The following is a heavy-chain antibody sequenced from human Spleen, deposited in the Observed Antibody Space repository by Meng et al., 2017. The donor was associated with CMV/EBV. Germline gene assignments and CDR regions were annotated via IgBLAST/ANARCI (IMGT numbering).Heavy chain of an antibody. J-gene: IGHJ4*02. D-gene: IGHD5-24*01. CDR2: VRYEGST. CDR3: ARACRQFNNGYLDA. V-gene: IGHV3-53*01. CDR1: GFSVTNTY. Sequence: GESLKISCAASGFSVTNTYMTWVRQAPGKGLGWVSFVRYEGSTMYTASVQGRFTISRDNSKNTVYLQMNSLRAEDTALDYCARACRQFNNGYLDAWGQGIQVTVSS.